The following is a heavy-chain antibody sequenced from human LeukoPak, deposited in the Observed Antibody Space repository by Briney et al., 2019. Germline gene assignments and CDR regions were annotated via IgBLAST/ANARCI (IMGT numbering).Heavy chain of an antibody. D-gene: IGHD2-21*01. CDR3: AREGLYFDY. CDR2: IYYSGST. Sequence: SETLSLTCTVSGGSISSSSYYWGWIRQPPGKGLEWIGSIYYSGSTYYNPSLKSRVTISVDTSKNQFSLKLSSVTAADTAVYYCAREGLYFDYWGQGTLVTVSS. J-gene: IGHJ4*02. V-gene: IGHV4-39*07. CDR1: GGSISSSSYY.